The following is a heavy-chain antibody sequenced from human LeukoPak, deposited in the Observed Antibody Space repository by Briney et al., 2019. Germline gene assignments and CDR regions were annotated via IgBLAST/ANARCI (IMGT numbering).Heavy chain of an antibody. J-gene: IGHJ4*02. CDR1: VGSISPFY. CDR2: IYYSGST. D-gene: IGHD2-15*01. CDR3: ARHGYWRGGSCYWGY. V-gene: IGHV4-59*08. Sequence: PSETLSLTCTVSVGSISPFYWICIRQPPGKGLEWIAYIYYSGSTRYNPSLKSRVAISVDTSNNQVSLKLSSVTAADTAVYYCARHGYWRGGSCYWGYWGQGTLVTVSS.